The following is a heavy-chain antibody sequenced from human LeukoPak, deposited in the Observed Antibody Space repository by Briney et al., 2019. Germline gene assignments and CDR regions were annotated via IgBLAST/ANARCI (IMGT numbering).Heavy chain of an antibody. D-gene: IGHD6-19*01. Sequence: GGSLRLSCEPSGFIFSNYAMHWVRQAPGKALEWVAVLAHDAGDKYFADSVKGRFTVSRDNSKNTLYLQMSSLRAEDTAVYYCARGTPAVAGIDYWGQGTLVTVSS. CDR2: LAHDAGDK. V-gene: IGHV3-30*04. CDR3: ARGTPAVAGIDY. CDR1: GFIFSNYA. J-gene: IGHJ4*02.